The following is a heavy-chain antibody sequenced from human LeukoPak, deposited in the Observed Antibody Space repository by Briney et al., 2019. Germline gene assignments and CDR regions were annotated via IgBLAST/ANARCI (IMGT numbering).Heavy chain of an antibody. V-gene: IGHV4-39*07. CDR1: GFTFSSYW. D-gene: IGHD3-10*01. CDR2: IYYSGST. J-gene: IGHJ6*03. Sequence: GSLRLSCAASGFTFSSYWMSWVRQAPGKGLEWIGSIYYSGSTYYNPSLKSRVIVSSDTSKNQFSLMLNSVTAADTAVYYCARGKFGTGYYYYYYMDVWGKGTTVTISS. CDR3: ARGKFGTGYYYYYYMDV.